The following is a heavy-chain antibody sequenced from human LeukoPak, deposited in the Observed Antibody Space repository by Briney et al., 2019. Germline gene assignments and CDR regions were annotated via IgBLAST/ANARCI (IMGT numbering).Heavy chain of an antibody. V-gene: IGHV4-59*01. Sequence: SETLSLTCTVSGGXISSYYCSWIRQPPGKGREWIGYIYYSGSTNYNPSLKSRVTISVDTSKNQFSLKLSSVTAADTAVYYCARLKVGANDAYDIWGQGTMVTVSS. CDR2: IYYSGST. D-gene: IGHD1-26*01. J-gene: IGHJ3*02. CDR3: ARLKVGANDAYDI. CDR1: GGXISSYY.